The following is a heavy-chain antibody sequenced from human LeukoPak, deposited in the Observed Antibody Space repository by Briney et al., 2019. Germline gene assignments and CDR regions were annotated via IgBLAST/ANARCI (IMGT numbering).Heavy chain of an antibody. J-gene: IGHJ4*02. CDR2: IFGDGSST. CDR3: ARDLSY. CDR1: GFTFSSYG. Sequence: GRSLRLSCAASGFTFSSYGMHWVRQAPGKGLVWVSRIFGDGSSTSYADSVKGRFTISRDNAKNTLYLQMNSLRAEDTAVYYCARDLSYWGQGTLVTVSS. V-gene: IGHV3-74*01.